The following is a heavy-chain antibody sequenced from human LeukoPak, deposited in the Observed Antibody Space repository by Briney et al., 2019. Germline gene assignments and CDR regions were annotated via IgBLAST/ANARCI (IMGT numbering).Heavy chain of an antibody. CDR3: AKGRASSWYLSFDY. V-gene: IGHV3-23*01. Sequence: GGSLRLSCAASGFTFSSYDMTWIRQAPGKGLEWVSTVSSSGVRTYYADSVKGRFTISRDNSKNTLYLQMSSLRADDTALYYCAKGRASSWYLSFDYWGQGTLVTVSS. CDR2: VSSSGVRT. CDR1: GFTFSSYD. J-gene: IGHJ4*02. D-gene: IGHD6-13*01.